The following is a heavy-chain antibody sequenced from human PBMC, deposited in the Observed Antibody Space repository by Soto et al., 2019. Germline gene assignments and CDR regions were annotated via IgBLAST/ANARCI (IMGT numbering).Heavy chain of an antibody. CDR2: INPNSGGT. D-gene: IGHD2-2*01. V-gene: IGHV1-2*02. CDR1: GYTFTGYY. J-gene: IGHJ5*02. Sequence: ASVKVPCKASGYTFTGYYMHWLRQSPGQGLEWMGWINPNSGGTNYAQKFQGRVTMTRDTSISTAYMELSRLRSDDTAVYYCARDRAYCSSTSCWTWWFDPWGQGTLVTVSS. CDR3: ARDRAYCSSTSCWTWWFDP.